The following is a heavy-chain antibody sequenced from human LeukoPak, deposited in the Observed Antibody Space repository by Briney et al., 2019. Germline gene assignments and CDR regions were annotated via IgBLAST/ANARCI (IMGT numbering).Heavy chain of an antibody. D-gene: IGHD6-13*01. CDR1: GFTFSDYY. Sequence: PGGSLRLSCAASGFTFSDYYMTWIRQAPGKGLEWVSYISSRGSGIYYADSVKGRFTVSRDNARNSLYLEVSSLRAEDTAVYYCARDSAGSWTTFDFWGQGTLVTVSS. CDR3: ARDSAGSWTTFDF. J-gene: IGHJ5*01. V-gene: IGHV3-11*01. CDR2: ISSRGSGI.